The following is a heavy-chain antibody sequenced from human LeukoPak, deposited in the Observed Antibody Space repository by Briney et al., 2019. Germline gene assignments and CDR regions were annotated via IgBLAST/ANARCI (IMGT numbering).Heavy chain of an antibody. D-gene: IGHD2-2*01. V-gene: IGHV3-21*01. J-gene: IGHJ5*02. CDR2: ISTRRRYI. CDR1: RFTPIQYK. Sequence: VGSLRLSRAASRFTPIQYKINWVRQTPGKGLEWVSSISTRRRYIYCKDSVRGRFTISRDDAKNSLYLEMNSLRAEDTAVYYCARADCSSSTCYLRRSWFDPWGRGTLVTVSS. CDR3: ARADCSSSTCYLRRSWFDP.